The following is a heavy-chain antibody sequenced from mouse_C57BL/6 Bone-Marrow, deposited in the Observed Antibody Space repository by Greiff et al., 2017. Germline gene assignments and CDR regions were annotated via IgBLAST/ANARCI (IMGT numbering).Heavy chain of an antibody. CDR3: ARLGLRRFAY. V-gene: IGHV5-6*01. J-gene: IGHJ3*01. D-gene: IGHD2-4*01. Sequence: EVQGVQSGGDLVKPGGSLKLSCAASGFTFSSYGMSWVRQTPDKRLEWVATISSGGSYTYYPDSVKGRFTISRDNAKNTLYLQMSSLKSEDTAMYYCARLGLRRFAYWGQGTLVTVSA. CDR2: ISSGGSYT. CDR1: GFTFSSYG.